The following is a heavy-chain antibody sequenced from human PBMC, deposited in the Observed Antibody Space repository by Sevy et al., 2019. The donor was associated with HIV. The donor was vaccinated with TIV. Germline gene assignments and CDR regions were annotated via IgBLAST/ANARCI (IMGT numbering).Heavy chain of an antibody. CDR2: INPNAGGSGGT. D-gene: IGHD3-9*01. CDR1: TYSFTAYY. V-gene: IGHV1-2*02. J-gene: IGHJ4*02. Sequence: ASVKVSCKTSTYSFTAYYIHWVRQAPGQGLEWMGWINPNAGGSGGTNYAQNFQGRVTMTSDASINTAYMELTRLRSDDTAVYYCARRGLFSPGYYSDYWGQGTLVTVSS. CDR3: ARRGLFSPGYYSDY.